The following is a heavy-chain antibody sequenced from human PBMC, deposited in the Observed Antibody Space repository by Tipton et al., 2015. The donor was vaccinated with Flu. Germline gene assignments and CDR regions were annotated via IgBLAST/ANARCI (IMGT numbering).Heavy chain of an antibody. Sequence: QLVQSGAEVKKPGQSLIISCKGFGYSFSDYWIGWVRQMPGKGLEWMGIIYPGGSDTRYSPSFQGQVTISAAKSISTAYLQWNSLTASDTAVYYCVRFSSGTYSTLAYWGQGSLVTVSS. V-gene: IGHV5-51*03. J-gene: IGHJ4*02. CDR3: VRFSSGTYSTLAY. D-gene: IGHD1-26*01. CDR2: IYPGGSDT. CDR1: GYSFSDYW.